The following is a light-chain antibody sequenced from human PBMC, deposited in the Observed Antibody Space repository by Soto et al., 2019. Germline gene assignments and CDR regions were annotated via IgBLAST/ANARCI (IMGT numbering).Light chain of an antibody. V-gene: IGKV2-28*01. CDR2: FGS. CDR3: MQALQSLT. J-gene: IGKJ5*01. Sequence: EIVMNQSPLTLPVTPGEPASISCRSSQSLLYNNTYNYLDWYVQKPGQSPQLLIYFGSNRAPGVPDRFSGSGSGTHYTLKINRVEAEHVGTYYCMQALQSLTFGQGTRLEIQ. CDR1: QSLLYNNTYNY.